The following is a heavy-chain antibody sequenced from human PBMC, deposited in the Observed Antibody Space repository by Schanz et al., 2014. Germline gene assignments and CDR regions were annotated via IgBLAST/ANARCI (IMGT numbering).Heavy chain of an antibody. CDR3: ARLGTGMAVAGSVIDSYYYYMDV. CDR1: GYTFISYG. J-gene: IGHJ6*03. CDR2: ISSANGNT. Sequence: QVQLVQSGDEVKKPGASVKVSCKASGYTFISYGISWVRQAPGQGLEWLGWISSANGNTNYIQKLQGRVTMTADTITSTAYMELTSLRSEETAVYYCARLGTGMAVAGSVIDSYYYYMDVWGEGTPVTVSS. D-gene: IGHD6-19*01. V-gene: IGHV1-18*01.